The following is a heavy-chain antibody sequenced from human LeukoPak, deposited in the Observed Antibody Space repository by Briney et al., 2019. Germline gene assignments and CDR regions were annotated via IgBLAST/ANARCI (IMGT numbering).Heavy chain of an antibody. CDR1: GFTFSSYA. J-gene: IGHJ4*02. D-gene: IGHD5-12*01. CDR3: ARALATGPYFDY. Sequence: PGGSLRLSCAASGFTFSSYAMNWVRQAPGKGLEWVSYISSSGSTIYYADSVKGRFTISRDNAKNSLYLQMNSLRAEDTAVYYCARALATGPYFDYWGQGTLVTVSS. V-gene: IGHV3-48*03. CDR2: ISSSGSTI.